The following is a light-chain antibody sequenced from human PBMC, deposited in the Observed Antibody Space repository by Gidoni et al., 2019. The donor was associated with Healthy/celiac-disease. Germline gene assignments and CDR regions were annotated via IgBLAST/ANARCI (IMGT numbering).Light chain of an antibody. V-gene: IGLV2-14*01. J-gene: IGLJ1*01. CDR1: SSDVGGYNY. CDR2: DVS. CDR3: SSYTSSSTLDV. Sequence: QSALTQPASVSGSPGQSITISCTGTSSDVGGYNYVSWYQQHPGEAPKLMIYDVSYRPSGVSNRFSGSKSGNTASLTISGLQAEDEADYYCSSYTSSSTLDVFGTGTKVTVL.